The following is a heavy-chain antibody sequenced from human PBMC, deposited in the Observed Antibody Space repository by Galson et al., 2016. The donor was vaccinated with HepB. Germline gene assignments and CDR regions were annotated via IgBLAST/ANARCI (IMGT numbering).Heavy chain of an antibody. J-gene: IGHJ4*02. Sequence: SVKVSCKAPGNTFTGDYLHWVRQAPGQGLEWMGRVNPSSGSTIYAHNFQGRVTMTRDTSIGTAYMELSRLRSDDTAVYYCASSGYYSNLNYWGQGTLVTVSS. D-gene: IGHD3-22*01. CDR2: VNPSSGST. CDR1: GNTFTGDY. CDR3: ASSGYYSNLNY. V-gene: IGHV1-2*06.